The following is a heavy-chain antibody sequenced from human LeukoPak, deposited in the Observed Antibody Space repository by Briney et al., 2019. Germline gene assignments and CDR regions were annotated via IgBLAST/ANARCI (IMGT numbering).Heavy chain of an antibody. CDR1: GFTFSSYG. CDR2: ISGSGGST. Sequence: GGTLRLSCAASGFTFSSYGMSWVRQAPGKGLEWVSAISGSGGSTYYADSVKGRFTISRDNSKNTLYLQMKSLRAEDTAIYYCAKTGAVKGDYWGQGTLVTVSS. V-gene: IGHV3-23*01. D-gene: IGHD4-17*01. J-gene: IGHJ4*02. CDR3: AKTGAVKGDY.